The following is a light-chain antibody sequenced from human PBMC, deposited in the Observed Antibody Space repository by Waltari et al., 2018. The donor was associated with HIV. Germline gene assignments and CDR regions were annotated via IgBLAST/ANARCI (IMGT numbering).Light chain of an antibody. CDR1: LSLLNSSNNKNY. J-gene: IGKJ3*01. Sequence: IVLTQSPASLAVSMGVSSTINRKSSLSLLNSSNNKNYLAWYQQKPGQPPKLLIYWASTRESGVPDRFSGSGSGTEFTLTISSLQAEDVAVYYCQQYYSTPFTFGPGTKVDSK. CDR2: WAS. V-gene: IGKV4-1*01. CDR3: QQYYSTPFT.